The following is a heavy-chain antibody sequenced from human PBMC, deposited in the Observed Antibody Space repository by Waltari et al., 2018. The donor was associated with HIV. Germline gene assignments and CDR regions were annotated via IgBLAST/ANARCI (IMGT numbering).Heavy chain of an antibody. V-gene: IGHV3-74*01. CDR1: GFPFSSYW. CDR2: INRDGSTI. D-gene: IGHD3-10*01. CDR3: ARGQYYSMDV. J-gene: IGHJ6*02. Sequence: EVQLVESGGGLVQPGGSLRRSCSASGFPFSSYWMHWVREAPGKGLVWVSGINRDGSTIRYADSVKGRFTISRDNAKNTLYLQMNSLRAEDTALYYCARGQYYSMDVWGQGTTVTVSS.